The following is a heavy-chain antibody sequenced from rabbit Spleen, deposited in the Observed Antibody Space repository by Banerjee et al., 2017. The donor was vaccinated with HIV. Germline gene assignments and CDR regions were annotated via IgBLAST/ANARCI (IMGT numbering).Heavy chain of an antibody. CDR3: ARDLPGVIGWNFSL. V-gene: IGHV1S45*01. Sequence: QEQLEESGGGLVKPEGSLTLTCKASGFSFSDRDVMCWVRQAPGKGLEWIACINTATGKAVYATWAKGRFTISKTSSTTVTLQMTSLTAADTATYFCARDLPGVIGWNFSLWGPGTLVTVS. CDR1: GFSFSDRDV. J-gene: IGHJ4*01. D-gene: IGHD1-1*01. CDR2: INTATGKA.